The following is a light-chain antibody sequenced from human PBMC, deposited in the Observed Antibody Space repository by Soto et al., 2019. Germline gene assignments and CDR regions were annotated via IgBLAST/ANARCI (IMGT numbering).Light chain of an antibody. CDR3: QQTYTLPRT. CDR2: TTS. V-gene: IGKV1-39*01. J-gene: IGKJ1*01. Sequence: DSQMTQSPSSLSASVGDRVTIACRAGQTVSKFVNWYQQKPGKVPTLLIFTTSTLHSGVPSRFSGSGSGTEFTLTINGLQPEDFATYYCQQTYTLPRTFAQGTKVDIK. CDR1: QTVSKF.